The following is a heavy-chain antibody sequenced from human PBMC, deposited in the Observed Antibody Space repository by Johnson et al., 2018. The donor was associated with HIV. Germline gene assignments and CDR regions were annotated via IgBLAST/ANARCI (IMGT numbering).Heavy chain of an antibody. CDR3: AKESSYYYDNSGPY. D-gene: IGHD3-22*01. CDR1: GFIFSNAW. J-gene: IGHJ3*01. Sequence: MLLVESGGGLVQPGGSLRLSCAVSGFIFSNAWMSWVRQAPGKGLEWVSAISGSGGSTYYADSVKGRFTISRDNSKNTLYLQMNSLRAEDTAVYYCAKESSYYYDNSGPYWGQGTMVTVSS. V-gene: IGHV3-23*04. CDR2: ISGSGGST.